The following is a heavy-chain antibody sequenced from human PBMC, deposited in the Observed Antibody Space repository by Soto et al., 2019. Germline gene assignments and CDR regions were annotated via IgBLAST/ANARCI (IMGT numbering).Heavy chain of an antibody. J-gene: IGHJ4*02. Sequence: QVQLVQSGAEVKKPGASVKVSCKTSGYTFTSFDINWVRQATGQGREWMGFMNPNSGNTGYPQKFQGRVTMTRNTSINTAYMELRSLRSEDTAVYYCSIVERGYYYGDYGYWVQGTLGTVSS. V-gene: IGHV1-8*01. D-gene: IGHD3-22*01. CDR1: GYTFTSFD. CDR2: MNPNSGNT. CDR3: SIVERGYYYGDYGY.